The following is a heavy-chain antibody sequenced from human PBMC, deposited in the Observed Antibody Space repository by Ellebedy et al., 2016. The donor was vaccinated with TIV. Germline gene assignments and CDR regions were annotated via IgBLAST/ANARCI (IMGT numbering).Heavy chain of an antibody. D-gene: IGHD2-2*01. V-gene: IGHV3-43*02. CDR3: TKVRRRVPGVPAAMPLYYFYVMDV. CDR1: GFTFTNYA. J-gene: IGHJ6*02. CDR2: MHYDGENK. Sequence: ETLSLTCAASGFTFTNYAMRWVRQAPGKGLEWVAVMHYDGENKFYADSVKGRFTISRDNSKNSLYLHTSSLRTEDTALYYCTKVRRRVPGVPAAMPLYYFYVMDVWGQGTPVTVSS.